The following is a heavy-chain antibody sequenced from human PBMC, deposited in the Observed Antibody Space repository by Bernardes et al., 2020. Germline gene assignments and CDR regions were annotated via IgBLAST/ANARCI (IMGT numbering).Heavy chain of an antibody. Sequence: TLSLTCAVYGGSFSGYYWSWIRQPPGKGLEWIGEINHSGSTNYNPSLKSRVTISVDTSKNQFSLKLSSVTAADTAVYYCARGDKKTYCGGCGWFDPWGQGTLVTVSS. CDR2: INHSGST. J-gene: IGHJ5*02. CDR1: GGSFSGYY. V-gene: IGHV4-34*01. D-gene: IGHD2-21*01. CDR3: ARGDKKTYCGGCGWFDP.